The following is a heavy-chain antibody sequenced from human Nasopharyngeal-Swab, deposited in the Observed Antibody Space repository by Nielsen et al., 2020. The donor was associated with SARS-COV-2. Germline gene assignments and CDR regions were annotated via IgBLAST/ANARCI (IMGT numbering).Heavy chain of an antibody. J-gene: IGHJ3*02. D-gene: IGHD1-26*01. CDR1: GFTFSSYA. Sequence: GSLRPSCSASGFTFSSYAMHWVRQAPGKGLEYVSAISSNGGSTYYADSVKGRFTISRDNSKNTLYLQMSSLRAEDTAVYYCVKAPSGSYRSGDAFDIWGQGTMVTVSS. V-gene: IGHV3-64D*06. CDR3: VKAPSGSYRSGDAFDI. CDR2: ISSNGGST.